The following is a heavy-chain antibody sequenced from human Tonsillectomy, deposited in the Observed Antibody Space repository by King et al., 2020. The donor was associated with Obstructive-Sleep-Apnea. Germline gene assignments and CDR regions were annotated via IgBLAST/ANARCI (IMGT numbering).Heavy chain of an antibody. J-gene: IGHJ4*02. CDR3: VRGGDYCLDQ. CDR1: AGSVSTANW. Sequence: VQLQESGPGLVKPSGTLSLTCTVSAGSVSTANWWHWVRQSPGKRLEWIGEILHTGADNYNPSLKGRVTISLDTSKNQISLNVYSVTAADTAVYYCVRGGDYCLDQWGQGTLVTVSS. CDR2: ILHTGAD. V-gene: IGHV4-4*02. D-gene: IGHD2/OR15-2a*01.